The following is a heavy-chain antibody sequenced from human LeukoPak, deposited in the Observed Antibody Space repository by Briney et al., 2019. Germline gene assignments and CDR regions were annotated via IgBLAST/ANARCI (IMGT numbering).Heavy chain of an antibody. CDR3: ARRGGDGYKPPGWYFDL. CDR2: IYTSGST. J-gene: IGHJ2*01. CDR1: GGSISSYY. Sequence: PSETLSLTCTVSGGSISSYYWSWIRQPPGKGLEWIGYIYTSGSTNYNPSLKSRVPISIDTSKNQFSLKLSSVTAADTAVYYCARRGGDGYKPPGWYFDLWGRGSLVTVSS. D-gene: IGHD5-24*01. V-gene: IGHV4-4*09.